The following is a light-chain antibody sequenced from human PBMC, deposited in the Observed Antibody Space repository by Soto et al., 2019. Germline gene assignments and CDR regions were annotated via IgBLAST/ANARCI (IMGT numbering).Light chain of an antibody. J-gene: IGKJ3*01. CDR2: DAY. CDR3: QKSDHLPL. Sequence: DIQMTQSPPSLSASVGDRVTINCQASHDIGNSLNWYQDKPGQAPKLVIYDAYNLETGVPSTFSGNGYGTDFTFTISSLRPEDIATYYCQKSDHLPLFGPGTRVDMK. CDR1: HDIGNS. V-gene: IGKV1-33*01.